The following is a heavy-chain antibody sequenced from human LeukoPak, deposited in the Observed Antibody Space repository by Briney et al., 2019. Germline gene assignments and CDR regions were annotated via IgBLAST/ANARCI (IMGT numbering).Heavy chain of an antibody. D-gene: IGHD2-2*01. CDR2: INPNSGGT. V-gene: IGHV1-2*04. J-gene: IGHJ4*02. CDR3: ARVPRYCSSTSCFKLDY. Sequence: GASVKVSCKASVYTFTGYYMHWVRQAHGQGLEWMGWINPNSGGTNYAQKFQGWVTMTRDTSISTAYMELSRLRSDDTAVYYCARVPRYCSSTSCFKLDYWGQGTLVTVSS. CDR1: VYTFTGYY.